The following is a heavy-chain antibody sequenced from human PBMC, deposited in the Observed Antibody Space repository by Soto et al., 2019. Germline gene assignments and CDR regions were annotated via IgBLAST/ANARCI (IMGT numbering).Heavy chain of an antibody. CDR3: ARDSAPTLLSLSDNWFDP. Sequence: SETLSLTCTVSGGSISSGGYYWSWIRQHPGKGLEWIGYIYYSGSTYYNPSLKSRVTISVDTSKNQFSLKLSSVTAADTAVYYCARDSAPTLLSLSDNWFDPWGQGTLVTVSS. J-gene: IGHJ5*02. CDR1: GGSISSGGYY. V-gene: IGHV4-31*03. CDR2: IYYSGST. D-gene: IGHD2-2*01.